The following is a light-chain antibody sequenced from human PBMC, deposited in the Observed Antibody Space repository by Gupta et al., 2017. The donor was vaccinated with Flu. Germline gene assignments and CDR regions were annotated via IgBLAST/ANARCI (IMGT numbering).Light chain of an antibody. CDR2: WAS. Sequence: ILLSQTPDPLAVSRGERETLNCKSSQSVLYSSNNQNYLVRYQQTPGQPPRLLIYWASTRESRVPDRFSGSGVGTDFTLTINNLQAEDVAVYYCQQYSSTPYSFGQGTKLEIK. CDR1: QSVLYSSNNQNY. J-gene: IGKJ2*03. CDR3: QQYSSTPYS. V-gene: IGKV4-1*01.